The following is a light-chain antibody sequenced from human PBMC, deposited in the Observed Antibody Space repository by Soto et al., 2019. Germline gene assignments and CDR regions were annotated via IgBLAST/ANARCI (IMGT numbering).Light chain of an antibody. V-gene: IGKV1-39*01. CDR2: ATS. CDR3: QQSYKMPS. CDR1: RNVSIY. Sequence: EIPLTQSPSSLAASVGDRLTLTCRASRNVSIYLNWYQHKPGKGPTLLIHATSNLQIGVPSRFRGSGSGTEFTLTISSLEPEDFGTYYCQQSYKMPSFGQGTRREIK. J-gene: IGKJ5*01.